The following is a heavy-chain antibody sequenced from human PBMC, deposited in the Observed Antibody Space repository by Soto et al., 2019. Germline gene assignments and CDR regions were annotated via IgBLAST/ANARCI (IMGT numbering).Heavy chain of an antibody. Sequence: PGGSLRLSCAASGFTFSSYSMNWVRQAPGKGLEWVSYISSSSSTIYYADSVKGRFTISRDNAKNSLYLQMNSLRDEDTAVYYCARDSEWGGDYYYYYGMDVWGPGTTVTVSS. CDR1: GFTFSSYS. D-gene: IGHD3-3*01. J-gene: IGHJ6*02. V-gene: IGHV3-48*02. CDR2: ISSSSSTI. CDR3: ARDSEWGGDYYYYYGMDV.